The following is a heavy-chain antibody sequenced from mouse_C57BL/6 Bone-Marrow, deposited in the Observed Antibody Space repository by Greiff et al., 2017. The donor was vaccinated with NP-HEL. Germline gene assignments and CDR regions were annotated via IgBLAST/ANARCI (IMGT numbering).Heavy chain of an antibody. CDR1: GYTFTSYW. J-gene: IGHJ3*01. CDR3: ARGSVGCGFAY. D-gene: IGHD3-3*01. Sequence: VQLKQPGAELVKPGASVKLSCKASGYTFTSYWMHWVKQRPGQGLEWIGMIHPNSGSTNYNEKFKSKATLTVDKSSSTAYMQLSSLTSEDSAVYYCARGSVGCGFAYWGQGTLVTVSA. V-gene: IGHV1-64*01. CDR2: IHPNSGST.